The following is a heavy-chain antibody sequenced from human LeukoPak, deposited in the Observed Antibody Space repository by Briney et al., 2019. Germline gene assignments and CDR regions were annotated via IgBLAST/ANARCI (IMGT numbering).Heavy chain of an antibody. CDR2: IRYDGSDK. Sequence: GGSLRLSCAASGFTFSDYGMHWVRQAPGKGLEWVAFIRYDGSDKYYADSVKGRFTISRDNSKNTLYVQMNTLRAEDTAVYYCAKDIGGSSYYYFDYWGQGTLVTVSS. CDR3: AKDIGGSSYYYFDY. D-gene: IGHD2-15*01. CDR1: GFTFSDYG. J-gene: IGHJ4*02. V-gene: IGHV3-30*02.